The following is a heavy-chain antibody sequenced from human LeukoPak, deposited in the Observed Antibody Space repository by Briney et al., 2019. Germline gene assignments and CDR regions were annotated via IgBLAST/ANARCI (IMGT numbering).Heavy chain of an antibody. CDR2: ISGSGDRT. V-gene: IGHV3-23*01. CDR1: GFTFTTYW. CDR3: AKDRQTYCSSTSCHLNWFDP. J-gene: IGHJ5*02. D-gene: IGHD2-2*01. Sequence: GGSLRLSCAASGFTFTTYWMSWVRQAPGKGLEWVSAISGSGDRTYYADSVKGRFTISRDNSKNTLYLQMNNLRAEDTAMYYCAKDRQTYCSSTSCHLNWFDPWGQGTLVTVSS.